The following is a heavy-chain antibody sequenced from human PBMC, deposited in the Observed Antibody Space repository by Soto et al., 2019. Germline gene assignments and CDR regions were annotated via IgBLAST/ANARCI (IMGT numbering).Heavy chain of an antibody. Sequence: PGGSLRLSCAASGFTFSSYAMHWVRQAPGKGLEWVAVISYDGSNKYYADSVKGRFTFSRDNSKNTLYLQMNSLRAEDTAVYYCAREKYSSGPNSFDYWGQGTLVTVSS. CDR1: GFTFSSYA. CDR3: AREKYSSGPNSFDY. V-gene: IGHV3-30-3*01. J-gene: IGHJ4*02. D-gene: IGHD6-19*01. CDR2: ISYDGSNK.